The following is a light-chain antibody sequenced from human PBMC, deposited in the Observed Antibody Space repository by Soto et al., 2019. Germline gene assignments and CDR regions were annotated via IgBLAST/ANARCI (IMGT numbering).Light chain of an antibody. J-gene: IGLJ1*01. CDR3: CSYTSSATYV. CDR2: NVT. Sequence: QSALIQPPSVSGSPGQSVTISCTGTSSDVGSYDYVSWYQQHPGTVPKPMIYNVTTQPSGVSDRFSGSRSGNSASMTISGLQAEDEADYSCCSYTSSATYVFETGTKLTVL. CDR1: SSDVGSYDY. V-gene: IGLV2-11*01.